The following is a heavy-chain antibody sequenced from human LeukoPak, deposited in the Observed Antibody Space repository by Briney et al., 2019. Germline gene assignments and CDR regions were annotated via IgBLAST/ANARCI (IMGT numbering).Heavy chain of an antibody. CDR3: AASRRGWRYFDY. J-gene: IGHJ4*02. Sequence: TSVKVSCKASGFTFTSSAMQWVRQARGQRLEWIGRIVVGSGNTNYAQKFQERVTITRDMSTSTAYMELSSLRSEDTAVYYCAASRRGWRYFDYWGQGTLVTVSS. CDR2: IVVGSGNT. CDR1: GFTFTSSA. D-gene: IGHD3-10*01. V-gene: IGHV1-58*02.